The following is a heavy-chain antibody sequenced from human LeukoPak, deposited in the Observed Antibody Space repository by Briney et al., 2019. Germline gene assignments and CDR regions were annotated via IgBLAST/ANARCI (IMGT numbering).Heavy chain of an antibody. J-gene: IGHJ4*02. CDR3: ARDYRSTFDY. CDR2: ISSSGTTI. CDR1: GFIVSDYY. V-gene: IGHV3-11*01. D-gene: IGHD1-26*01. Sequence: GGSLRLSCAASGFIVSDYYMSWIRQAPGKGLEWVSYISSSGTTISYTDSVKGRFTISRDNAKNSLYLQMNSLRAEDTAVYYCARDYRSTFDYWGQGTLVTVSS.